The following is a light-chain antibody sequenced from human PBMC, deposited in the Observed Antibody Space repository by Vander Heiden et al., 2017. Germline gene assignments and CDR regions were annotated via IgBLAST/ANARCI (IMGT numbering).Light chain of an antibody. CDR1: QSVSSY. V-gene: IGKV3-11*01. CDR3: QQRSKCHPILT. CDR2: DAS. Sequence: EIVLTQSPATLSLSPAERATLSCSARQSVSSYIALYQQKPGQAPRLLIYDASNRATRIKARFSGSGYGTDFTFTISSRDPEDFAVYYCQQRSKCHPILTFGHGTKVEIK. J-gene: IGKJ3*01.